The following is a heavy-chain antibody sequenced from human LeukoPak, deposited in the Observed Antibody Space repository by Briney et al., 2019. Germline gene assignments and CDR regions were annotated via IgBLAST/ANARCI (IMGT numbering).Heavy chain of an antibody. D-gene: IGHD6-6*01. Sequence: GSLRLSCAASGFTFSSYNMNWVRQAPGKGLGWVSYITSSSSTIYYADPVKGRFTISRDNAKNSLYLQMNSLRDEDTAVYYCAREYSSSSGSVSDYWGQGTLVTVSS. CDR1: GFTFSSYN. J-gene: IGHJ4*02. V-gene: IGHV3-48*02. CDR2: ITSSSSTI. CDR3: AREYSSSSGSVSDY.